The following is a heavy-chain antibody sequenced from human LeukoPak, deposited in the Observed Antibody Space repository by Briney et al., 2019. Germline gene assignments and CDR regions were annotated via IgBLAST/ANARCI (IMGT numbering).Heavy chain of an antibody. J-gene: IGHJ4*02. D-gene: IGHD1-26*01. V-gene: IGHV1-69*05. CDR1: GGTFSSYA. CDR2: IIPIFGTA. Sequence: SVKVSCKASGGTFSSYAISWVRQPPGQGLEWMGGIIPIFGTANYPQKFQGRVTINTDESTSTAYMELSSLRSEDTAVYYCAREPLSPQSGATYYFDYGGQGTLVTVSS. CDR3: AREPLSPQSGATYYFDY.